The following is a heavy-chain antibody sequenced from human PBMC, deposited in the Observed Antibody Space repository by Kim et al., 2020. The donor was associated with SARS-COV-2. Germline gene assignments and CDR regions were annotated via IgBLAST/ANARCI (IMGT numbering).Heavy chain of an antibody. V-gene: IGHV4-59*01. Sequence: NPSLKSRVTISVDTSKNQFSLKLSSVTAADTAVYYCARVRWFHKGEGFDYWGQGTLVTVSS. J-gene: IGHJ4*02. CDR3: ARVRWFHKGEGFDY. D-gene: IGHD2-15*01.